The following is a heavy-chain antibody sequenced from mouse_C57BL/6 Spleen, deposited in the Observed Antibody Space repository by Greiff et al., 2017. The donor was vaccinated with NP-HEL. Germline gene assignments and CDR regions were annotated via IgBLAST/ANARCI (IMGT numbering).Heavy chain of an antibody. D-gene: IGHD2-2*01. V-gene: IGHV1-55*01. CDR1: GYTFTSYW. J-gene: IGHJ2*01. CDR3: ARFWLRRGDY. CDR2: IYPGSGST. Sequence: QVHVKQSGAELVKPGASVKMSCKASGYTFTSYWITWVKQRPGQGLEWIGDIYPGSGSTNYNEKFKSKATLTVDTSSSTAYMQLSSLTSEDSAVYYCARFWLRRGDYWGQGTTLTVSS.